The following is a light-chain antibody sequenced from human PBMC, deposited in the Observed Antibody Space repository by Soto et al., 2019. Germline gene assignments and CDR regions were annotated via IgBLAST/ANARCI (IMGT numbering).Light chain of an antibody. CDR3: QSYDSSLSGYV. V-gene: IGLV1-40*01. CDR2: VNR. CDR1: SSNIGAGYD. Sequence: QSVLTQPPSVSGAPGQRVTISCTGSSSNIGAGYDVHWYQQLPGTAPKLLIYVNRNRPSGVPDRFSGSKSGTSASLAITGLQAEDEADYYCQSYDSSLSGYVFGTRTKVTVL. J-gene: IGLJ1*01.